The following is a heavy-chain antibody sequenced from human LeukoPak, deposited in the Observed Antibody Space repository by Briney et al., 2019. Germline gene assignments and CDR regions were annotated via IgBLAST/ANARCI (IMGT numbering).Heavy chain of an antibody. CDR1: GFTFSTYA. D-gene: IGHD5-24*01. J-gene: IGHJ4*02. Sequence: GGSLRLSCVPSGFTFSTYAMTWVRRAPGKGLEWVSVISGDAATIDHADSVKGRFTISRDNSKNTVYLQMNSLRAEDTAVYYCARGGRRDGLDYWGQGTLVTVSS. CDR3: ARGGRRDGLDY. V-gene: IGHV3-23*01. CDR2: ISGDAATI.